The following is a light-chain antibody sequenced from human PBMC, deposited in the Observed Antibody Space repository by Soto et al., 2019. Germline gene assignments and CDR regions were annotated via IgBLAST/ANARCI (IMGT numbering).Light chain of an antibody. CDR3: QQYGSSPVT. Sequence: EIVLAQSPGTLSLSPGESATLSCRASQTVSSSSLAWYQQKPGQAPRLLIYDASRRASGIPDSLSAGGSGTDFTFTISRLEPEDFAVYYCQQYGSSPVTFGQGTKVEIK. CDR1: QTVSSSS. J-gene: IGKJ2*01. V-gene: IGKV3-20*01. CDR2: DAS.